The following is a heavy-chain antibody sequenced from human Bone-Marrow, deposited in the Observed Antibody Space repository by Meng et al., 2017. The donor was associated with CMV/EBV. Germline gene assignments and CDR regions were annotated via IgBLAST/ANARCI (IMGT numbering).Heavy chain of an antibody. CDR3: AKDQKGSGSYYYHYYYGIDV. Sequence: GESLKISCAASGFTFSSYGMHWVRQVPGKGLEWVAFIRYDGSNKYYADSVKGRFTISRDNSKNTLYLQMNSLRAEDTTVYYCAKDQKGSGSYYYHYYYGIDVWGQGTTVTVSS. D-gene: IGHD3-10*01. J-gene: IGHJ6*02. V-gene: IGHV3-30*02. CDR2: IRYDGSNK. CDR1: GFTFSSYG.